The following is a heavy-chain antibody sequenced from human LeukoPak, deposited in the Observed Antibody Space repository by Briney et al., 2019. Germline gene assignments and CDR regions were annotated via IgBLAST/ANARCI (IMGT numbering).Heavy chain of an antibody. CDR1: GFTFSSYA. J-gene: IGHJ3*02. CDR3: AKAGDYVWGSYRYTPFDI. CDR2: ISGSGGST. Sequence: GGSLRLSCAASGFTFSSYAMSWVRQAPGKGLEWVSAISGSGGSTYYADSVKGRFTISSDNSKNTLYLQMNSLRAEDTAVYYCAKAGDYVWGSYRYTPFDIWGQGTMVTVSS. V-gene: IGHV3-23*01. D-gene: IGHD3-16*02.